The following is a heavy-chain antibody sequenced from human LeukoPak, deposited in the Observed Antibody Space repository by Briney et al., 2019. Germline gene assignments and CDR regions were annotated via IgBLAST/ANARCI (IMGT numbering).Heavy chain of an antibody. CDR2: VDTSGRT. D-gene: IGHD2-15*01. CDR3: ARHWSHSVAQFGRYYWFDP. Sequence: SDTLSLTCTVSGGSISGYYWSWIRQPAGRGLEWIGHVDTSGRTNYNSSLMSRVTMSVDTSKNQFSLRLTSVTAADTAVYYCARHWSHSVAQFGRYYWFDPWGQGTLVTASS. V-gene: IGHV4-4*07. CDR1: GGSISGYY. J-gene: IGHJ5*02.